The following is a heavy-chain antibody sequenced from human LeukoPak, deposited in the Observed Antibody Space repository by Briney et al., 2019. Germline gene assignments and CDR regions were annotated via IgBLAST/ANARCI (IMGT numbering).Heavy chain of an antibody. D-gene: IGHD4-17*01. CDR1: GGSISSYY. CDR3: ARLTTVTSRWFDP. J-gene: IGHJ5*02. V-gene: IGHV4-59*01. Sequence: SETLSLTCTVSGGSISSYYWSWIRQPPGKGLEWIGYIYYSGSTNYNPSLKSRVTISVDTSKNQFSLKLSSVTAADTAVYYCARLTTVTSRWFDPWGQGTLVTVSS. CDR2: IYYSGST.